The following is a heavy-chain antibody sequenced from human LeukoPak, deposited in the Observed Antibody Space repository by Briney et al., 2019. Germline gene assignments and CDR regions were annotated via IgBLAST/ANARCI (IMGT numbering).Heavy chain of an antibody. Sequence: SETLSLTCTVSGGSITTSSYYWGWIRQPPGTGLEWIGSIYYSGSTHYNPSLKSRVTISVDTSNNQFSLKLSSVTAADTAVYYCASLSPPRATWNGMDVWGQGTTVTVSS. D-gene: IGHD1-1*01. J-gene: IGHJ6*02. CDR2: IYYSGST. CDR3: ASLSPPRATWNGMDV. V-gene: IGHV4-39*07. CDR1: GGSITTSSYY.